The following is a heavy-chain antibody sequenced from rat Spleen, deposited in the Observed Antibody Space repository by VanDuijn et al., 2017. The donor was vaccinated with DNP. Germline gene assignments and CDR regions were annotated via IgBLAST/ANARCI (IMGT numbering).Heavy chain of an antibody. J-gene: IGHJ3*01. V-gene: IGHV2-6*01. CDR3: TRDWIRGPFAY. CDR1: GFSLTSYT. Sequence: QVQLKESGPGLVQPSQTLSLTCTVSGFSLTSYTVNWVRQPPGKGLEWIAAVSSGGNTYYNSGLKSRLSISRDTSKSQVFLKMNSLQTEDTAVYFCTRDWIRGPFAYWGQGTLVTVSS. D-gene: IGHD4-3*01. CDR2: VSSGGNT.